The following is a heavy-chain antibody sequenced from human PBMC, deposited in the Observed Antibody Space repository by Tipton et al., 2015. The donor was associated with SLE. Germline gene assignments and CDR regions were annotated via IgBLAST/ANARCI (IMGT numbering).Heavy chain of an antibody. D-gene: IGHD4-17*01. J-gene: IGHJ4*02. CDR2: IYHSGST. Sequence: TLSLTCTVSGGSISSSSYYWGWIRQPPGKGLEWIGYIYHSGSTYYNPSLKSRVTISVDTSKNQFSLKLSSVTAADTAVYYCARGDGYYFDYWGQGTLVTVSS. CDR1: GGSISSSSYY. V-gene: IGHV4-39*07. CDR3: ARGDGYYFDY.